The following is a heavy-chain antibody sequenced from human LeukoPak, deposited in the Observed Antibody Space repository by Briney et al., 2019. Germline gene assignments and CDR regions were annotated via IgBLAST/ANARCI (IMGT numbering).Heavy chain of an antibody. CDR1: GGSISSYY. V-gene: IGHV4-4*07. J-gene: IGHJ4*02. D-gene: IGHD2-15*01. CDR3: ARGRVAYSAYYFDY. CDR2: IYTSGST. Sequence: SETLSLTCTVSGGSISSYYWSWIRQPAGKGLEWIGRIYTSGSTNYNPSLKSRVTISVDTSTNQFSLRLRSVTAADTAVYYCARGRVAYSAYYFDYWGRGTLVTVSS.